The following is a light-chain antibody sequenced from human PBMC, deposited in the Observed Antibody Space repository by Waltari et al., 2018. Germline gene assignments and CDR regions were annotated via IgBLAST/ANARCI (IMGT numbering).Light chain of an antibody. J-gene: IGKJ4*01. CDR2: GVS. V-gene: IGKV3-20*01. Sequence: EIVLTQSPGTLSLSPGERATISCRTSQSVTSSFLAWYQQKPGQAPRLLIYGVSSRATGVPDRFSGSGSGTDFTLTISRLEPEDFAVYYCQHYDTTPLAFGGGSTVEIK. CDR1: QSVTSSF. CDR3: QHYDTTPLA.